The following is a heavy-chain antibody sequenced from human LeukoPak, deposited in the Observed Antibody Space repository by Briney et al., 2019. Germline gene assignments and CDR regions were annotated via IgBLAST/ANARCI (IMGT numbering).Heavy chain of an antibody. CDR1: GFTFSSYS. CDR3: ARDASPRASPLYYFDY. J-gene: IGHJ4*02. CDR2: ISSSSSTI. Sequence: GGSLRLSCAASGFTFSSYSMNWVRQAPGKGLEWVSYISSSSSTIYYADSVKGRFTISRDNAKNSLYLQMNSLRDEDTAAYYCARDASPRASPLYYFDYWGQGTLVTVSS. V-gene: IGHV3-48*02.